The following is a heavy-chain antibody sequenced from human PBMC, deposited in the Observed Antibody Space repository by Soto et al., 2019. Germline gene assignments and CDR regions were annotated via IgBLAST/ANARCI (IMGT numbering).Heavy chain of an antibody. J-gene: IGHJ6*02. D-gene: IGHD5-12*01. CDR1: GFTFSSYE. CDR3: ARGGYKPLDIVATIIYYYYGMDV. CDR2: ISSSGSTI. Sequence: EVQLVESGGGLVQPGGSLRLSCAASGFTFSSYEMNWVRQAPGKGLEWVSYISSSGSTIYYADSVKGRFTISRDNAKNSLYLQMNSLRAEDTAVYYCARGGYKPLDIVATIIYYYYGMDVWGQGTTVTVSS. V-gene: IGHV3-48*03.